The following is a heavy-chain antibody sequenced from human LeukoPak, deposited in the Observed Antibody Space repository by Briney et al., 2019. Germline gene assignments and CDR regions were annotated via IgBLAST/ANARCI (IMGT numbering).Heavy chain of an antibody. CDR3: AREVEWEPHYSDY. Sequence: GASVMVSCKASGYTFTGYYRHWVRQAPGQGLEWMGWINPNSGGTNYAQNFQGRVTMTRDTSISTAYMELSRLRSDDTAVYYCAREVEWEPHYSDYWGQGTLVTVSS. J-gene: IGHJ4*02. CDR2: INPNSGGT. CDR1: GYTFTGYY. V-gene: IGHV1-2*02. D-gene: IGHD1-26*01.